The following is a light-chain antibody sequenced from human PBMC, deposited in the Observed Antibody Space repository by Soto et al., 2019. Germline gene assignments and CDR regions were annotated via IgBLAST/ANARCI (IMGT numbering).Light chain of an antibody. Sequence: EIVLTQSPGTLSLSPGERATLSCRASQSVRDSYLAWYQQKPGQAPRLLIYASSRATGIPDRFSGSGSGTDFTLTISRQEPEDFAVYYCQHYGTSGLFGPGTKVDIK. V-gene: IGKV3-20*01. CDR2: AS. J-gene: IGKJ3*01. CDR3: QHYGTSGL. CDR1: QSVRDSY.